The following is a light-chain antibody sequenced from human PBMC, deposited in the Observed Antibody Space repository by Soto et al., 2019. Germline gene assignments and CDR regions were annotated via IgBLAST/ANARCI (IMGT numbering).Light chain of an antibody. J-gene: IGKJ1*01. Sequence: DIQMTQSPSTLSASVGDRVTITCRASQSISSWLAWYRQKPGKAPKLLIYDASSLESGVPSRFSGSGSGTEFTLTISSLQPDYFATYYCQQYNSYSSWTFGQGTEVDIK. V-gene: IGKV1-5*01. CDR1: QSISSW. CDR3: QQYNSYSSWT. CDR2: DAS.